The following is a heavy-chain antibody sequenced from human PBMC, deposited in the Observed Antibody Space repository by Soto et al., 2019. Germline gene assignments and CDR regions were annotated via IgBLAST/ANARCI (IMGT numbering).Heavy chain of an antibody. D-gene: IGHD1-26*01. CDR3: ASEGSAQYCDF. CDR2: IIPTFGTP. V-gene: IGHV1-69*06. J-gene: IGHJ4*02. Sequence: QVQLVQSGTVVQRRGSSVKVSCQASGGTFSSHGMAWVRQAPGQGLEWMGGIIPTFGTPTYAPKFQGRVTITSDKSTNTAYMELSSLRSEDTGVYYCASEGSAQYCDFWGQGTLITVSS. CDR1: GGTFSSHG.